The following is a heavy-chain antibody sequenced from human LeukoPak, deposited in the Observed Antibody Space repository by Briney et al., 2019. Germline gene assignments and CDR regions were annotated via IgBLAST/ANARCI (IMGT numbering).Heavy chain of an antibody. V-gene: IGHV3-48*03. J-gene: IGHJ2*01. CDR2: ISSSGSTI. CDR3: ARERSPKYFNL. D-gene: IGHD3-3*01. CDR1: GFTFSSYE. Sequence: GGSLRLVCAASGFTFSSYEMNWVRQAPGKGLEWVSYISSSGSTIYYADSVKGRFTISRDNAKNTLYLQMNSLTAADTAVYYCARERSPKYFNLWGRGTLVTVSS.